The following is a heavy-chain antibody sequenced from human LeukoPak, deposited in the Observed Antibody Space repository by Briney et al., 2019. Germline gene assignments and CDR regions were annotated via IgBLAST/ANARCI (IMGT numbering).Heavy chain of an antibody. CDR2: IYYSGSS. Sequence: SETLSLTGTVSGGSISSSSYYWGWIRQPPGKGLEWIGSIYYSGSSYYTPSLKSRLTISVDTSKDQFSLKLTSVTAADTAVYYCAASGYSTRWYYYDFWGQGTLVTVSS. CDR1: GGSISSSSYY. D-gene: IGHD2-8*01. CDR3: AASGYSTRWYYYDF. V-gene: IGHV4-39*01. J-gene: IGHJ4*02.